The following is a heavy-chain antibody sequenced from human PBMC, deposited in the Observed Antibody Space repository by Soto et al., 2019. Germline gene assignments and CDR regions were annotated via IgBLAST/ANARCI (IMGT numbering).Heavy chain of an antibody. V-gene: IGHV4-39*01. CDR2: IYYSGST. D-gene: IGHD5-12*01. Sequence: QLQLQESGPGLVKPSETLSLTCTVSGGSISSSSYYWGWIRQPPGKGLEWIGSIYYSGSTYYNPSLKSRVTISVDTSKNQFSLKLSSVTAADTAVYYCARHQKDDGYNYVAYWGQGTLVTVSS. CDR1: GGSISSSSYY. CDR3: ARHQKDDGYNYVAY. J-gene: IGHJ4*02.